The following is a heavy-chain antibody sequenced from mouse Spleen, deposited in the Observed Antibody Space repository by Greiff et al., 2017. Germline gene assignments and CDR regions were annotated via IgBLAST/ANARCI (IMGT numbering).Heavy chain of an antibody. CDR2: IYPGSGNT. CDR3: AREVYRYDEKAWFAY. D-gene: IGHD2-14*01. V-gene: IGHV1-76*01. Sequence: VKLQESGAELVRPGASVKLSCKASGYTFTDYYINWVKQRPGQGLEWIARIYPGSGNTYYNEKFKGKATLTAEKSSSTAYMQLSSLTSEDSAVYFCAREVYRYDEKAWFAYWGQGTLVTVSA. J-gene: IGHJ3*01. CDR1: GYTFTDYY.